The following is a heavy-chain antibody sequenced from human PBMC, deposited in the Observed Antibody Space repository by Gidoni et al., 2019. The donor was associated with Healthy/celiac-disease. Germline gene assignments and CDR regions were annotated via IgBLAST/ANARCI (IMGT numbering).Heavy chain of an antibody. CDR2: ISYRGST. Sequence: QVQLQESGPGLVKPSANLSLTCTVSGGSISSYDWSWIRQPPGKGLEWIGDISYRGSTNYNPSLKSRVTISVDTSKNQFSLKLSSVTAADTAVYYCARAIVATIHGEYYFDYWGQGTLVTVSS. CDR1: GGSISSYD. J-gene: IGHJ4*02. CDR3: ARAIVATIHGEYYFDY. D-gene: IGHD5-12*01. V-gene: IGHV4-59*01.